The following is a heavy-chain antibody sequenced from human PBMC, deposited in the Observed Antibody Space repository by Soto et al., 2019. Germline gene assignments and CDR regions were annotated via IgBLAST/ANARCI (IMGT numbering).Heavy chain of an antibody. D-gene: IGHD3-22*01. V-gene: IGHV3-74*01. CDR1: GFTFSSYW. CDR3: AREDYYDSSGYPDV. J-gene: IGHJ6*02. CDR2: INSDGSST. Sequence: GGSLRLSCAASGFTFSSYWMHWVRQAPGKGLVWVSRINSDGSSTSYADSVKGRFTISRDNARNTLYLQMNSLRAEDTAVYYCAREDYYDSSGYPDVWGQGTTVTVSS.